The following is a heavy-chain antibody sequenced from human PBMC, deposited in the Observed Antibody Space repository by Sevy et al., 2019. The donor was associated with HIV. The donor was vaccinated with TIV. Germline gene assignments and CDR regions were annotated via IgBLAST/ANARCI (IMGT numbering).Heavy chain of an antibody. CDR1: GYTFTSYG. D-gene: IGHD5-12*01. CDR2: ISAYNGNT. Sequence: VKVSCKASGYTFTSYGISWVRQAPGQGLEWMGWISAYNGNTNYAQKLQGRVTMTTDTYTSTAYMELRSLRSDDTAVYYCARDSGLATIPTNWFDPWGQGTLVTVSS. CDR3: ARDSGLATIPTNWFDP. V-gene: IGHV1-18*04. J-gene: IGHJ5*02.